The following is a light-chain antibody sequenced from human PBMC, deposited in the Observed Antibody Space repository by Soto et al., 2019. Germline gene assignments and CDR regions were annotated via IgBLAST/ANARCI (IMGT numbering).Light chain of an antibody. CDR2: YDS. Sequence: SYELTQPPSVSVAPGKTASITCGGNNIGSKNVHWYQQKPGQAPVVVIYYDSDRPSGIPERFSASKSGNTATLTISRVEAGDEADYYCQVWDGSSDPGRVVFGGGTKVTVL. CDR3: QVWDGSSDPGRVV. J-gene: IGLJ2*01. V-gene: IGLV3-21*04. CDR1: NIGSKN.